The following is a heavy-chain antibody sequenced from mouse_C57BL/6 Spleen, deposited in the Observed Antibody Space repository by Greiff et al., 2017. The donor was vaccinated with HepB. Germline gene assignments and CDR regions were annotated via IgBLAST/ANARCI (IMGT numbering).Heavy chain of an antibody. D-gene: IGHD1-1*01. Sequence: EVKLQQSGPELVKPGASVKISCKASGYTFTDYYMNWVKQSHGKSLEWIGDINPNNGGTSYNQKFKGKATLTVDKSSSTAYMELRSLTSEDSAVYYCLKRDYGSSYEYYFDYWGQGTTLTVSS. J-gene: IGHJ2*01. CDR3: LKRDYGSSYEYYFDY. CDR2: INPNNGGT. CDR1: GYTFTDYY. V-gene: IGHV1-26*01.